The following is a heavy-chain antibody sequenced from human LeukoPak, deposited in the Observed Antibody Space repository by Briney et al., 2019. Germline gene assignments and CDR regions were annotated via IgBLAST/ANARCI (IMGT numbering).Heavy chain of an antibody. Sequence: GGSLRLSCAASGFTFSSYWMSWVRQAPGKGLEWVANIKQDGSEKYYADSVKGRFTISRDNSKNTLYLQMNSLRAEDTAVYYCALLSLYDSNFDYWGQGTLVTVSS. V-gene: IGHV3-7*01. J-gene: IGHJ4*02. D-gene: IGHD3-22*01. CDR3: ALLSLYDSNFDY. CDR2: IKQDGSEK. CDR1: GFTFSSYW.